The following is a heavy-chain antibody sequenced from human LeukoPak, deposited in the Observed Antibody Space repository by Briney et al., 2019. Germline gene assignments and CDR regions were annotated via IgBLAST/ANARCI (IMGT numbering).Heavy chain of an antibody. CDR2: INNSGST. CDR3: ARYCSSTSCYDYYYYGMDV. Sequence: KSSETLSLTCTVSGGSISSYYWSWIRQPPGKGLEWIGEINNSGSTNYNPSLKSRVTISVETSKNKFSLKLSSLTAADTAVYYCARYCSSTSCYDYYYYGMDVWGQGTTVTVSS. V-gene: IGHV4-34*01. D-gene: IGHD2-2*01. CDR1: GGSISSYY. J-gene: IGHJ6*02.